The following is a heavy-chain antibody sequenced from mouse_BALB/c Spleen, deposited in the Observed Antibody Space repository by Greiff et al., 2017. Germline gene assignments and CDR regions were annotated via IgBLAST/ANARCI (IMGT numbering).Heavy chain of an antibody. V-gene: IGHV1-67*01. J-gene: IGHJ3*01. CDR2: ISIYYDNT. CDR1: GYTFTDYA. Sequence: VKLMESGPELVRPGESVKISCKGSGYTFTDYAMHWVKQSHAKSLEWIGVISIYYDNTNYNQKFKGKATMTVDKSSSTAYMELARLTSEDSAIYYCASAPSSTMITTGFAYWGQGTLVTVSA. CDR3: ASAPSSTMITTGFAY. D-gene: IGHD2-4*01.